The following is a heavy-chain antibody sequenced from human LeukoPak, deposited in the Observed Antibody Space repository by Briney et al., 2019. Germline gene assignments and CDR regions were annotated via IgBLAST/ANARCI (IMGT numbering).Heavy chain of an antibody. J-gene: IGHJ4*02. Sequence: HGESLEISCKGSGYRFSDYWIGWVRQMPGKGLEWVGIIYPGDSDTRYSPSFQGQVTIWADKSITTAYLQWSGLKASDTAMYYCARRVSTSPLFEYWGQGTLVTVSS. D-gene: IGHD5/OR15-5a*01. CDR1: GYRFSDYW. CDR3: ARRVSTSPLFEY. CDR2: IYPGDSDT. V-gene: IGHV5-51*01.